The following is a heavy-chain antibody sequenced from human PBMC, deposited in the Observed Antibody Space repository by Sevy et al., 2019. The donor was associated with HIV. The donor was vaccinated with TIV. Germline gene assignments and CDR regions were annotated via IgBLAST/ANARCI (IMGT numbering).Heavy chain of an antibody. D-gene: IGHD1-26*01. CDR1: GFAFSSHA. CDR3: ARDGGYSIKWYPLY. Sequence: GGSLRLSCAASGFAFSSHAMHWVRQAPGKGLEWVAVISYEGSETFYAASVEGRFTISIDNSKNILSLQINSLRPEDTAVYYCARDGGYSIKWYPLYWGHGTLVTVSS. V-gene: IGHV3-30-3*01. CDR2: ISYEGSET. J-gene: IGHJ4*01.